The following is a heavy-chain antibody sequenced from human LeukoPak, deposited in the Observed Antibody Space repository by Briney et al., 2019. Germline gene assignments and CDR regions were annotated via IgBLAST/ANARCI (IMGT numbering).Heavy chain of an antibody. CDR2: INHSGST. V-gene: IGHV4-39*07. CDR1: GGSISSSSYY. J-gene: IGHJ5*02. CDR3: AREMHYDFWSGFYKGGVESQSVWFDP. D-gene: IGHD3-3*01. Sequence: PSETLSLTCTVSGGSISSSSYYWGWIRQPPGKGLEWIGEINHSGSTNYNPSLKSRVIISADTSKNQFSLKLSSVTAADTAVYYCAREMHYDFWSGFYKGGVESQSVWFDPWGQGTLVTVSS.